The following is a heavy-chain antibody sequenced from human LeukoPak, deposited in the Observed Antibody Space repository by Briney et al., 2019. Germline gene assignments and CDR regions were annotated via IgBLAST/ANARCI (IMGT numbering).Heavy chain of an antibody. J-gene: IGHJ4*02. Sequence: GASVKVSCKASGYTFTSYGISWVRQAPGQGLEWMGWISAYNGNTNYAQKLQGRVTMTTDTSTSTAYMELRGLRSDDTAVYYCARDLRPSRFYSSGYYYYFDYWGQGTLVTVSS. CDR3: ARDLRPSRFYSSGYYYYFDY. V-gene: IGHV1-18*01. D-gene: IGHD3-22*01. CDR1: GYTFTSYG. CDR2: ISAYNGNT.